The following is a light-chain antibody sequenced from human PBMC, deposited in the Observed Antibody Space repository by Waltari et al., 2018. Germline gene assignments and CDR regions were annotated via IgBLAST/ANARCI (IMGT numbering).Light chain of an antibody. J-gene: IGLJ1*01. CDR2: GKN. Sequence: SSELTQDPAVSVALGQTVRITCQGDSLVTYYASWHQQRPGQAPVLVVSGKNYRPSGIPARFSGSGSRNTASLTITGAQAEDEADYHCSSRDSSGNLFVFGTGTKVTVL. CDR1: SLVTYY. V-gene: IGLV3-19*01. CDR3: SSRDSSGNLFV.